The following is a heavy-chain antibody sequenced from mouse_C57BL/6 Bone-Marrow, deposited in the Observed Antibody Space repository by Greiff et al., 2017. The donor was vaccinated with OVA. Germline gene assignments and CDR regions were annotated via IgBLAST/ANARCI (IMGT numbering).Heavy chain of an antibody. J-gene: IGHJ2*01. CDR3: ARGLRRRGLFDY. D-gene: IGHD2-4*01. Sequence: EVQGVESVAELVRPGASVKLSCTASGFNIKNTYMHWVKQRPEQGLEWIGRIDPANGNTKYAPKFQGKATITADTSSNTAYLQLSSLTSEDTAIYYCARGLRRRGLFDYWGQGTTLTVSS. V-gene: IGHV14-3*01. CDR1: GFNIKNTY. CDR2: IDPANGNT.